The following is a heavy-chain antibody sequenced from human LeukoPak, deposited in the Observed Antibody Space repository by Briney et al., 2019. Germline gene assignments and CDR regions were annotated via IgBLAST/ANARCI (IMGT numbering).Heavy chain of an antibody. V-gene: IGHV1-18*01. Sequence: ASVKVSCKASGGTFSSYAISWVRQATGQGLEWMGWMNPNSGNTNYAQKLQGRVTMTTDTSTSTAYMELRSLRSDDTAVYYCARDRFSSSWFGYWGQGTLVTVSS. J-gene: IGHJ4*02. D-gene: IGHD6-13*01. CDR1: GGTFSSYA. CDR2: MNPNSGNT. CDR3: ARDRFSSSWFGY.